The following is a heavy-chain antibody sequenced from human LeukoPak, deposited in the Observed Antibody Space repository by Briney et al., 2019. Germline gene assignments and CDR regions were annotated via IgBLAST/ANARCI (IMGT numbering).Heavy chain of an antibody. Sequence: ASVKVSCKASGYTFTSYAMNWVRQAPGQGLEWMGWISAYNGNTNYAQKLQGRVTMTTDTSTSTAYMELRSLRSDDTAVYYCARDHCSSTSCYMFWFDPWGQGTLVTVSS. V-gene: IGHV1-18*01. CDR1: GYTFTSYA. CDR3: ARDHCSSTSCYMFWFDP. J-gene: IGHJ5*02. CDR2: ISAYNGNT. D-gene: IGHD2-2*02.